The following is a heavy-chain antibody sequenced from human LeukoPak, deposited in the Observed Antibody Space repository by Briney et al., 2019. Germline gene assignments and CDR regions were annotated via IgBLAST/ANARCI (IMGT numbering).Heavy chain of an antibody. D-gene: IGHD2-8*02. CDR2: IFPSGGEI. V-gene: IGHV3-23*01. CDR3: ATYRQVLLPFES. J-gene: IGHJ4*02. CDR1: GFTFSTFA. Sequence: GGSLRLSCEASGFTFSTFAMMWVRQPPGKWLEWVASIFPSGGEIHYAASVRGRFTISRDNSKSTLSLQMNSLRAEDTAIYYCATYRQVLLPFESWGQGTLVTVSS.